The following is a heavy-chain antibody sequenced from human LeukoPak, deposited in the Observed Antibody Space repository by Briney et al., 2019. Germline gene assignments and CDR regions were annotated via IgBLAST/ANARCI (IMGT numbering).Heavy chain of an antibody. D-gene: IGHD2-15*01. Sequence: ASVKVSCKASGYTFTGYYMHWVRQAPGQGLEWMGWISAYNGNTNYAQKFQGRVTMTRDMSTSTVYMELSSLRSEDTAVYYCARGGVVVVVAATHRTQPADYWGQGTLVTVSS. CDR3: ARGGVVVVVAATHRTQPADY. CDR2: ISAYNGNT. V-gene: IGHV1-2*02. CDR1: GYTFTGYY. J-gene: IGHJ4*02.